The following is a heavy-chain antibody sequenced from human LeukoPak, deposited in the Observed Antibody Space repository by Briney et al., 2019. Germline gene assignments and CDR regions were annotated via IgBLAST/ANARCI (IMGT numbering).Heavy chain of an antibody. CDR2: ISGSGRST. J-gene: IGHJ4*02. D-gene: IGHD6-19*01. CDR1: GFTFSCYA. V-gene: IGHV3-23*01. Sequence: GGSLRLSCAASGFTFSCYAMNWVRQAPGKGLEWVSAISGSGRSTYYADSVRGRFTISRDNSKNTLYLQMDSLRAEDTAVYYCAKDGCSSGCSVDYWGQGTLVTVSS. CDR3: AKDGCSSGCSVDY.